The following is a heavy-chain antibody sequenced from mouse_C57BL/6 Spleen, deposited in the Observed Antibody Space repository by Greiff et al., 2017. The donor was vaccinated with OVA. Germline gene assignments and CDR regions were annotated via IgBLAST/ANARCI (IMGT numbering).Heavy chain of an antibody. CDR1: DSEVFPIAY. Sequence: QVQLQQSGSELRSPGSSVKLSCKDFDSEVFPIAYMSWVRQKPGHGFEWIGGILPSIGRTIYGEKFEDKATLDADTLSNTAYLELNSLTSEDSAIYYCARNIYYYGRSYWYLDVWGTGTTVTVPS. CDR3: ARNIYYYGRSYWYLDV. J-gene: IGHJ1*03. D-gene: IGHD1-1*01. V-gene: IGHV15-2*01. CDR2: ILPSIGRT.